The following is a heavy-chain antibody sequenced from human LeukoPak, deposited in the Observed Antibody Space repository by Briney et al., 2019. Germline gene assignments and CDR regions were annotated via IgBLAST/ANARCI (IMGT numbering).Heavy chain of an antibody. V-gene: IGHV4-39*01. D-gene: IGHD3-10*01. J-gene: IGHJ6*03. Sequence: SETLSLTCTVSGGSISSSSYYWGWIRQPPGEGLEWIGSIYCSGSTYYNPSLKSRVTISVDTSKTQFSLKLSSVTAADTAVYYCARHYYGSGSYYYYYYYMDVWGKGTTVSVSS. CDR1: GGSISSSSYY. CDR3: ARHYYGSGSYYYYYYYMDV. CDR2: IYCSGST.